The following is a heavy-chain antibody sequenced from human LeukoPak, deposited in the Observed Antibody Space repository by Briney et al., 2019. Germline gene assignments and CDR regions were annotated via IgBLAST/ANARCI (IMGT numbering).Heavy chain of an antibody. J-gene: IGHJ3*02. CDR1: GGTVSSYA. V-gene: IGHV1-69*05. CDR2: IIPIFGTA. Sequence: ASVKVYCKAAGGTVSSYAISWVRQAPGQGLEWMGRIIPIFGTANYAQKFQGRVTITTDESTSTAYMELSSLRSEDTAVYYCARSPDRSAFDIWGQGTMVTVSS. CDR3: ARSPDRSAFDI.